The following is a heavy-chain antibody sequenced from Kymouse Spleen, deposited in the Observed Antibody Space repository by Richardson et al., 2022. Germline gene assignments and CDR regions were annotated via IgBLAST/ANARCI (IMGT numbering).Heavy chain of an antibody. CDR1: GGSISSSSYY. D-gene: IGHD3-10*01. J-gene: IGHJ6*02. CDR3: ARGLLWFGELLSPYYYYGMDV. V-gene: IGHV4-39*01. Sequence: QLQLQESGPGLVKPSETLSLTCTVSGGSISSSSYYWGWIRQPPGKGLEWIGSIYYSGSTYYNPSLKSRVTISVDTSKNQFSLKLSSVTAADTAVYYCARGLLWFGELLSPYYYYGMDVWGQGTTVTVSS. CDR2: IYYSGST.